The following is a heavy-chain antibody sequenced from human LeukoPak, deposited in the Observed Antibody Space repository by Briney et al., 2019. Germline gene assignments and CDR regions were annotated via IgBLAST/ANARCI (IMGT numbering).Heavy chain of an antibody. CDR3: ARAPLRLHYYYGMDV. J-gene: IGHJ6*02. V-gene: IGHV3-30*04. Sequence: SGGSLRLSCAASGFTFSSYAMHWVRQAPGKGLEWVAVISYDGSNKYYADSVKGRFTISRDNSKNTLYLQMNSLRAEDPAVYYCARAPLRLHYYYGMDVWGQGTTVTVSS. D-gene: IGHD5-12*01. CDR2: ISYDGSNK. CDR1: GFTFSSYA.